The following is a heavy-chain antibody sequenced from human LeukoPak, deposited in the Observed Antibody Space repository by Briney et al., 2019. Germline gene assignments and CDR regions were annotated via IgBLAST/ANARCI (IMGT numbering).Heavy chain of an antibody. CDR2: ISSSSSYI. CDR1: GFTFSSYS. V-gene: IGHV3-21*01. D-gene: IGHD6-13*01. J-gene: IGHJ3*02. CDR3: ASPGYSSSWYQGGSAFDI. Sequence: GGSLRLSCAPSGFTFSSYSMNWVRQAPGKGLEWVSSISSSSSYIYYADSVKGRFTISRDNAKNSLYLQMNSLRAEDTAVYYCASPGYSSSWYQGGSAFDIWGQGPMVTVSS.